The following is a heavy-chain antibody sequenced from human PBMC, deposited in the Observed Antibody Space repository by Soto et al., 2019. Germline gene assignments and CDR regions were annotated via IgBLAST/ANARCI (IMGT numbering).Heavy chain of an antibody. V-gene: IGHV4-61*01. Sequence: PSETLSLTCTVSGGSVSSGSYHWSWIRQPPGKGLEWIGYIYYSGSTNYNPSLKSRVTISVDTSKNQFSLKMSSVTAADTAVYFCARASRFTIFSAYYYDLDVSGQGTTVTVSS. D-gene: IGHD3-9*01. CDR2: IYYSGST. CDR1: GGSVSSGSYH. CDR3: ARASRFTIFSAYYYDLDV. J-gene: IGHJ6*02.